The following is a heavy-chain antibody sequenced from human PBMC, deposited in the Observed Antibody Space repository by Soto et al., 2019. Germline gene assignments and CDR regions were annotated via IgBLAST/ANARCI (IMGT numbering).Heavy chain of an antibody. CDR3: ARDRLPYYDSSGYLPPEFDY. J-gene: IGHJ4*02. CDR2: ISYDGSNK. D-gene: IGHD3-22*01. CDR1: GFTFSSYA. V-gene: IGHV3-30-3*01. Sequence: LSLTCAASGFTFSSYAMHWVRQAPGKGLEWVAVISYDGSNKYYADSVKGRFTISRDNSKNTLYLQMNSLRAEDTAVYYCARDRLPYYDSSGYLPPEFDYWGQGTLVTVSS.